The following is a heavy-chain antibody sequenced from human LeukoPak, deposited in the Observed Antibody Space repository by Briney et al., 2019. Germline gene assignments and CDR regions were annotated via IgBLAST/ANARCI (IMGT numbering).Heavy chain of an antibody. CDR1: GFTFSTYA. CDR3: AKLSFYYYAAGSYPDY. D-gene: IGHD3-10*01. V-gene: IGHV3-23*01. Sequence: GGSLRLSCAASGFTFSTYAMSWVRQAPGQGLEWVSAISGGGGSTYYADSVKGRFTISRDNSKNTLYLQMNSLRAEDTAVYYCAKLSFYYYAAGSYPDYWGQGTLVTVSS. J-gene: IGHJ4*02. CDR2: ISGGGGST.